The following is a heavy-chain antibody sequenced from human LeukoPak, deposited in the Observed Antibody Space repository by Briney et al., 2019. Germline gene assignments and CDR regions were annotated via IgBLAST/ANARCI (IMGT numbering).Heavy chain of an antibody. J-gene: IGHJ4*02. CDR3: AKKGGLYCSSTSCYTSSKGIDY. D-gene: IGHD2-2*02. CDR2: ISYDGSNK. CDR1: GFTFSSYG. Sequence: GGSLRLSCAASGFTFSSYGMHCVRQAPGKGLEWVAVISYDGSNKYYADSVKGRFTISRDNSKNTLYLQMNSLRAEDTAVYYCAKKGGLYCSSTSCYTSSKGIDYWGQGTLVTVSS. V-gene: IGHV3-30*18.